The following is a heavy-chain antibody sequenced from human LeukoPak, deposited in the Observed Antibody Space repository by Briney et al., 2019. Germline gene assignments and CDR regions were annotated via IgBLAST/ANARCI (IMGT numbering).Heavy chain of an antibody. CDR1: GFTFSSYW. CDR2: IYIDGSST. Sequence: QPGGSLRLSCAASGFTFSSYWMHWVRQAPGKGLDWVSRIYIDGSSTNYADSVEGRFTISRDNAKNTLYLQMNSLRAEDTAIYYCAAVLSGAYRSFDYWGQGILVTVSS. CDR3: AAVLSGAYRSFDY. J-gene: IGHJ4*02. D-gene: IGHD4-11*01. V-gene: IGHV3-74*01.